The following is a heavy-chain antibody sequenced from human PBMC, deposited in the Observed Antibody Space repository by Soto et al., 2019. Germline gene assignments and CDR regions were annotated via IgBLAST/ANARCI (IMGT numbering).Heavy chain of an antibody. CDR2: IYGDGIT. CDR1: GFTVSSNY. D-gene: IGHD1-7*01. CDR3: APLKLPHAEYFQY. Sequence: GGSLRLSCAASGFTVSSNYMSWVRQAPGKGLEWVSVIYGDGITHYADSVKGRITISRDNSKNTLFLQMNSLRVEDTAVYYCAPLKLPHAEYFQYWGQGTLVTVSS. V-gene: IGHV3-53*01. J-gene: IGHJ1*01.